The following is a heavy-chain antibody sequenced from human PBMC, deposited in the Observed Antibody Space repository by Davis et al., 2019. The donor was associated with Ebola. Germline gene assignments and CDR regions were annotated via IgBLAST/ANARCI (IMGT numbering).Heavy chain of an antibody. Sequence: PGGSLRLSCAASGFTFSSYGMHWVRQAPGKGLEWVAVIWYDGSNKYYADSVKGRFTISRDNSKNTLYLQMNSLRAEDTAVYYCARVVGVVGRFDPWGQGTLVTVSS. J-gene: IGHJ5*02. CDR2: IWYDGSNK. V-gene: IGHV3-33*01. CDR3: ARVVGVVGRFDP. CDR1: GFTFSSYG. D-gene: IGHD1-26*01.